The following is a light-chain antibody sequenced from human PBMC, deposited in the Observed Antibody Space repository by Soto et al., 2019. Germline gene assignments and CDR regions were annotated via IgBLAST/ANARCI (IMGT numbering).Light chain of an antibody. V-gene: IGKV3-15*01. CDR2: DAF. Sequence: EKVMTQSPATLSVSPGERATLSCRASQNVKSRLAWYQQRPGQAPRLLIYDAFTRATGIPARFSGSQSGTEFTLTISSLQSEDFEVYYCQQYDEWPLTFGGGTKVEIK. CDR3: QQYDEWPLT. J-gene: IGKJ4*01. CDR1: QNVKSR.